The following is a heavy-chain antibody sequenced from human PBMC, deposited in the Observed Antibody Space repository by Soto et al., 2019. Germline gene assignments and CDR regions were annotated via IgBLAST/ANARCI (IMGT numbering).Heavy chain of an antibody. J-gene: IGHJ5*02. V-gene: IGHV4-39*01. D-gene: IGHD2-21*02. CDR3: ASAYCGGDCYWGLNWFDP. CDR1: GGSISSSSYY. CDR2: IYYSGST. Sequence: PSETLSLTCTVSGGSISSSSYYWGWIRQPPGKGLEWIGSIYYSGSTYYNPSLKSRVTISVDTSKNQFSLKLSSVTAADTAVYYCASAYCGGDCYWGLNWFDPWGQGTLVTAPQ.